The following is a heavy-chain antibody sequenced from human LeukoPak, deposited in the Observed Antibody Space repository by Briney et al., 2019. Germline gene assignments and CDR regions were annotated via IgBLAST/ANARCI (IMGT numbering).Heavy chain of an antibody. J-gene: IGHJ4*02. CDR1: GGSISSSSYY. D-gene: IGHD1-1*01. CDR3: ASDAWNGGSY. Sequence: SETLSLTCTVSGGSISSSSYYWGWIRQPPGKGLEWIGSIYYSGSTYYNPSLKSRVTISVGTSKNQFSLKLSSVTAADTAVYYCASDAWNGGSYWGQGTLVTVSS. CDR2: IYYSGST. V-gene: IGHV4-39*01.